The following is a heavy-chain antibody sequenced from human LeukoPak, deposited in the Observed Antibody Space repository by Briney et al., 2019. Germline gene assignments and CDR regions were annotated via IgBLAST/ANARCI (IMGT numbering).Heavy chain of an antibody. Sequence: PGRSLRLSCAASGFTFSNYNMKWVGQGPGKGLEGVSYISSSSSLIYYAVSVKGRFTISRDNAKNSLYLQMSSLRDEDTAVYYCARDSGHSGSDDYWGQGTLVTVSS. V-gene: IGHV3-48*02. CDR2: ISSSSSLI. D-gene: IGHD3-10*01. CDR1: GFTFSNYN. J-gene: IGHJ4*02. CDR3: ARDSGHSGSDDY.